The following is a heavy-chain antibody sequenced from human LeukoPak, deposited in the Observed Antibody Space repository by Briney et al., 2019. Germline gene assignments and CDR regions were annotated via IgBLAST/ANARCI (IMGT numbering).Heavy chain of an antibody. D-gene: IGHD3-22*01. CDR3: ARDVYYYDTSGYSDHDAFDI. CDR1: GFTFSNYA. CDR2: ISYDGSNK. Sequence: GGFLRLSCAASGFTFSNYAMHWVRQAPGKGLEWVAVISYDGSNKYYADSVKGRFTISRDNSKNTLYLQMNSLRAEDTAVYYCARDVYYYDTSGYSDHDAFDIWGQGTMVTISS. J-gene: IGHJ3*02. V-gene: IGHV3-30-3*01.